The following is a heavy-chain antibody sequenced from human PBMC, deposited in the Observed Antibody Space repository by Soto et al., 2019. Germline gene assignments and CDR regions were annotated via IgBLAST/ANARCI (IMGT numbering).Heavy chain of an antibody. D-gene: IGHD3-22*01. Sequence: SETLSLTCTVSGGSIISYYWSWIRQPAGKGLEWIGRIYTSGSTNYNPSLKSRVTMSVDTSKNQFSLKLSSVTAADTAVYYCARMRLHYYDSSGYALDYWGQGTLVTVSS. V-gene: IGHV4-4*07. J-gene: IGHJ4*02. CDR3: ARMRLHYYDSSGYALDY. CDR2: IYTSGST. CDR1: GGSIISYY.